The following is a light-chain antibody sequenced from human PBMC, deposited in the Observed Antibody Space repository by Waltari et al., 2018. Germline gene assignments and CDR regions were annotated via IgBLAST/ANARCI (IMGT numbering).Light chain of an antibody. CDR1: QTVLTN. J-gene: IGKJ4*01. CDR2: GAS. Sequence: EIVMTQSPATLSVSPGARVSISCRASQTVLTNLAWYQQKPGQSPRLLIYGASTRAPGVPAKFSGSGSGTEFTLVISSLQSEDLAVYYCQQYNIWPPLTFGGGTKLEIK. CDR3: QQYNIWPPLT. V-gene: IGKV3-15*01.